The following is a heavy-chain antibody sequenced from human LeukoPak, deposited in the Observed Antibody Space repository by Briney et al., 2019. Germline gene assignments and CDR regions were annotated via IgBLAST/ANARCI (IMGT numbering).Heavy chain of an antibody. Sequence: GGSLRLFCGASGFTFSSYSMNWVRQAPGKGLEWVSYISSSSSTIYYADSVKGRFTISRDNAKNSLYLQMNSLRAEDTAVYYCASTDTGVKTRHYYYGMDVWGQGTTVTVSS. D-gene: IGHD5-18*01. CDR3: ASTDTGVKTRHYYYGMDV. V-gene: IGHV3-48*04. J-gene: IGHJ6*02. CDR2: ISSSSSTI. CDR1: GFTFSSYS.